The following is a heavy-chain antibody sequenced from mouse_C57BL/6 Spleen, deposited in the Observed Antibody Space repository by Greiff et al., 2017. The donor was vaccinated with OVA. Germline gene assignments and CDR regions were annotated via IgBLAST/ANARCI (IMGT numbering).Heavy chain of an antibody. D-gene: IGHD1-1*01. CDR1: GYTFTDYE. Sequence: VQLQESGAELVRPGASVTLSCKASGYTFTDYEMHWVKQTPVHGLEWIGAIDPETGGTAYNQNFKGKAILTADKSSSTAYMELRSLTSEDSAVYYCTREGFITTVVRYAMDYWGQGTSVTVSS. J-gene: IGHJ4*01. CDR2: IDPETGGT. V-gene: IGHV1-15*01. CDR3: TREGFITTVVRYAMDY.